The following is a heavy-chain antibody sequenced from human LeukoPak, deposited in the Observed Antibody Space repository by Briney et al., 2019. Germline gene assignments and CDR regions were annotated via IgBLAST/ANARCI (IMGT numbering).Heavy chain of an antibody. CDR2: ISDSGGST. J-gene: IGHJ4*02. CDR1: GFTFTSYA. CDR3: ARGLRDGYNYPFGY. Sequence: GGSLRLSCAASGFTFTSYAMTWVRQAPGMGLKWVSSISDSGGSTYYAASVKGRFTISRDNSKNTLYVQLNSLGAEDTAIYYCARGLRDGYNYPFGYWGQGTLVTVSS. D-gene: IGHD5-24*01. V-gene: IGHV3-23*01.